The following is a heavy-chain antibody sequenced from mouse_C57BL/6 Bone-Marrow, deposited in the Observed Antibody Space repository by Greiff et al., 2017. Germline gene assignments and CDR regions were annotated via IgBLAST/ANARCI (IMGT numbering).Heavy chain of an antibody. CDR1: GYTFTSYW. CDR3: TGQRYFDV. Sequence: VQLQQPGAELVMPGASVKLSCKASGYTFTSYWMHWVKQRPGQGLEWIGEIDPSDSYTNYNQKFKGKSTLTVDKSSSTAYMQLSSLTSEDSAVYYCTGQRYFDVWGTGTTVTVSS. CDR2: IDPSDSYT. J-gene: IGHJ1*03. V-gene: IGHV1-69*01.